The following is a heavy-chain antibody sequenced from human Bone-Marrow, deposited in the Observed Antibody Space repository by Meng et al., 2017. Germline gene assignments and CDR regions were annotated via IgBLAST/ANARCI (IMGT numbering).Heavy chain of an antibody. CDR3: ARGPLSAAGTIGYFQH. CDR1: GGSISRGGYY. V-gene: IGHV4-31*03. D-gene: IGHD6-13*01. J-gene: IGHJ1*01. Sequence: VHLPESGPGLLKASQTLSRTCTVSGGSISRGGYYGSWIRQHPGKCLEWIGYIYYSGSTYYNPSLKSRVTISVDTSKNQFSLKLSSVTAADTAVYYCARGPLSAAGTIGYFQHWGQGTLVTVSS. CDR2: IYYSGST.